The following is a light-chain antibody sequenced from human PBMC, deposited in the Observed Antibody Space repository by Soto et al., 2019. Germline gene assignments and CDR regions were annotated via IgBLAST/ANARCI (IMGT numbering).Light chain of an antibody. Sequence: QSALTQPASVSGSPGQSITISCTGTSSDVGGYDYVSWYQQHPGKTPKLIIYEVSNRPSGISNRFSGSKSAYTASLTISGLQTEGEADYYCSSYTSGSAWVFGGGTKLTVL. CDR1: SSDVGGYDY. CDR2: EVS. V-gene: IGLV2-14*01. CDR3: SSYTSGSAWV. J-gene: IGLJ3*02.